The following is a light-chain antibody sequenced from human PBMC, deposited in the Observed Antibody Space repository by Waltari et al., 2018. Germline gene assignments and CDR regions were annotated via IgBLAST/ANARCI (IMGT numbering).Light chain of an antibody. CDR2: EVT. Sequence: QSALTQPASVSGSPGQSITISCTGTSSDVGTYDTVSWYQQRPGKAPEVIIYEVTKRPSGVSHRCSGSKSANTASLTISGLQAEDEADYYCSSYTGSVTLFVFGTGTRVTVL. CDR3: SSYTGSVTLFV. CDR1: SSDVGTYDT. J-gene: IGLJ1*01. V-gene: IGLV2-14*01.